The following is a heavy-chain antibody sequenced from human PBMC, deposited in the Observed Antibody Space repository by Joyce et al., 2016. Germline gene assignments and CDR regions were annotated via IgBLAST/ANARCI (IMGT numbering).Heavy chain of an antibody. V-gene: IGHV3-7*03. Sequence: EVHLVESGGGLVQPGGSLRLSCVASGFTFSSYWVSWVRQGPGKGLEWVAKIKKDGSDRYYVDSVKGRFTISRDNTKNSLYLQMNSLRVEDTAVYYCASPGTRYWGQGTLVTVSS. J-gene: IGHJ4*02. D-gene: IGHD1-14*01. CDR2: IKKDGSDR. CDR1: GFTFSSYW. CDR3: ASPGTRY.